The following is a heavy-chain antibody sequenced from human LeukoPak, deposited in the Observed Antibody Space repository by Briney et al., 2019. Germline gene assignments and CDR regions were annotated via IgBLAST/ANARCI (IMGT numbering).Heavy chain of an antibody. Sequence: SETLSLICAVYGGSFSGYYWSWIRQPPGKGLEWIGEINHSGSTNYNPFLKSRVTISVDTSKNQFSLKLSSVTAADTAVYYCARSYHYDFWSGYYLAGWDNWFDPWGQGTLVTVSS. V-gene: IGHV4-34*01. CDR1: GGSFSGYY. CDR2: INHSGST. CDR3: ARSYHYDFWSGYYLAGWDNWFDP. D-gene: IGHD3-3*01. J-gene: IGHJ5*02.